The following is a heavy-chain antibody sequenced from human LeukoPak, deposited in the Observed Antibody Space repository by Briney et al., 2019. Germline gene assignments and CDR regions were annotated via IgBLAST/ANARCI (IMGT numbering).Heavy chain of an antibody. V-gene: IGHV4-39*01. CDR1: DGSISRGGHY. D-gene: IGHD3-22*01. CDR3: ANYYDSRGHYLFDF. Sequence: SETLSLTCTVSDGSISRGGHYWAWIRQPPGKGLEWIGSIYYSGRTYYHPSLESRVTISVDTSQNQFSLRLTSVTPADTAVYFCANYYDSRGHYLFDFWGQGTLVTVSS. CDR2: IYYSGRT. J-gene: IGHJ4*02.